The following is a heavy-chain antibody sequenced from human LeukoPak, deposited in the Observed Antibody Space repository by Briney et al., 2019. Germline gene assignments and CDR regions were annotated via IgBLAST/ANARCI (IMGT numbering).Heavy chain of an antibody. J-gene: IGHJ4*02. CDR2: ISGSGGST. CDR3: AREGVQPWLVGVFDY. CDR1: GFTFSSYA. D-gene: IGHD5-18*01. Sequence: PGGSLRLSCAASGFTFSSYAMSWVRQAPGKGLEWVSAISGSGGSTYYADSVKGRFTISRDNAKNSLYLQMNSLRAEDTAVYYCAREGVQPWLVGVFDYWGQGTLVTVSS. V-gene: IGHV3-23*01.